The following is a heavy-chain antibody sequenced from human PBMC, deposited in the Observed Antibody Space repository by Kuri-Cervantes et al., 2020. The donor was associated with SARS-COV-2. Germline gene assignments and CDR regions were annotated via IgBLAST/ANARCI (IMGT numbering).Heavy chain of an antibody. Sequence: GESLKISCTASGFTFGDYAMSWFRQAPGKGLEWVGFIRSKAYGGTTEYAASVKGRFTISRDDSKSIAYLQMNSLRAEDTAVYYCARDRRVQLGRVYYGMDVWGQGTTVTVSS. CDR3: ARDRRVQLGRVYYGMDV. CDR2: IRSKAYGGTT. J-gene: IGHJ6*02. V-gene: IGHV3-49*03. CDR1: GFTFGDYA. D-gene: IGHD6-6*01.